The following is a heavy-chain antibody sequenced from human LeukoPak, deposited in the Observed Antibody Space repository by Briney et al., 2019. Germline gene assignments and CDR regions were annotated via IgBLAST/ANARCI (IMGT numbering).Heavy chain of an antibody. J-gene: IGHJ5*02. CDR2: ISYDGSNK. Sequence: PGRSLRLSCAASGFTFSSYAMHWVRQAPGKGLEWVAVISYDGSNKYYADSVKGRFTISRDNSKNTLYLQMNSPRAEDTAVYYCARDTNWFDPWGQGTLVTVSS. CDR1: GFTFSSYA. V-gene: IGHV3-30-3*01. CDR3: ARDTNWFDP.